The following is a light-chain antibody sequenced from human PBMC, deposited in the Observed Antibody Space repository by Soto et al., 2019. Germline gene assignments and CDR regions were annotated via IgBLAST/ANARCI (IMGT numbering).Light chain of an antibody. V-gene: IGKV3-15*01. Sequence: TVMTQSPATLSVSAGEGATVSCRASQNVGRDLAWYQQKPGQAPRLLMYDASTRASGMPARFSGSVSGTEFTLTIDSLQSEDFAVYYCLQYRYWPRTFGQGTKVEIK. J-gene: IGKJ1*01. CDR1: QNVGRD. CDR2: DAS. CDR3: LQYRYWPRT.